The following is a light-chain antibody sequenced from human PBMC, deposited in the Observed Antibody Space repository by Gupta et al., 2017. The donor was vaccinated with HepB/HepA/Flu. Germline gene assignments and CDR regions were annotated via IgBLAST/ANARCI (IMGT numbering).Light chain of an antibody. V-gene: IGKV3-11*01. CDR1: QSVSSY. CDR3: QQRSNLYT. J-gene: IGKJ2*01. CDR2: DAS. Sequence: EIVLTQSPATLSLSPGERATLSCRASQSVSSYLAWYQQKPGQAPRLIIYDASNRATGIPARFSGSGSGTDFTLTSSSREPEDFAVYYWQQRSNLYTFGQGTKLEIK.